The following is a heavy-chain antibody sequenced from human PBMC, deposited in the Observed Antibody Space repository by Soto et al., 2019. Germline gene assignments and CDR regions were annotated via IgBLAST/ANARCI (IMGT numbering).Heavy chain of an antibody. J-gene: IGHJ6*02. V-gene: IGHV1-46*01. D-gene: IGHD6-13*01. Sequence: ASVKVSCKASGYAFTSYYMHWVRQAPGQGLEWMGIINPSGGSTSYAQKFQGRVTMTRDTSTSTVYMELSSLRSEDTAVYYCARGQSSSFNHYYYYGMDVWGQGTTVTSP. CDR2: INPSGGST. CDR3: ARGQSSSFNHYYYYGMDV. CDR1: GYAFTSYY.